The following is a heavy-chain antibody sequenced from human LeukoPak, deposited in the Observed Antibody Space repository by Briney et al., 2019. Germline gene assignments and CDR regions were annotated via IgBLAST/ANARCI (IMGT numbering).Heavy chain of an antibody. CDR1: GFTFSSYS. V-gene: IGHV3-33*08. D-gene: IGHD5-18*01. CDR3: ARDSPFVGYSYGYLDC. CDR2: IWYDGSNK. Sequence: GGSLRLSCAASGFTFSSYSMSRVRQAPGKGLEWVAVIWYDGSNKYYADSVKGRFTISRDNSKNTLYLQMNSLRAEDTAVYYCARDSPFVGYSYGYLDCWGQGTLVTVSS. J-gene: IGHJ4*02.